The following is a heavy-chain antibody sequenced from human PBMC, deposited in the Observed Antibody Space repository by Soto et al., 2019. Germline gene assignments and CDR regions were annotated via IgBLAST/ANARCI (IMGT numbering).Heavy chain of an antibody. Sequence: LSLTCAVYGGSFSGYYWSWIRQPPGKGLEWIGEINHSGSTNYNPSLKSRVTISVDTSKNQFSLKLSSVTAADTAVYYCARGVGSSKFFDYWGQGTLVTVSS. V-gene: IGHV4-34*01. J-gene: IGHJ4*02. CDR2: INHSGST. D-gene: IGHD6-6*01. CDR3: ARGVGSSKFFDY. CDR1: GGSFSGYY.